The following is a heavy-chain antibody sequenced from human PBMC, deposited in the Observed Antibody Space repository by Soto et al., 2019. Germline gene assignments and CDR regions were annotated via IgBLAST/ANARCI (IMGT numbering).Heavy chain of an antibody. Sequence: PSETLSLTCTVSGGSVSSGSYYWSWIRQPPGKGLEWIGYIYYSGSTNYNPSLKSRVTISVDTSKNQFSLKLSSVTAADTAVYYCASYYYDSSGYYLGFDYWGQGTLVTVSS. V-gene: IGHV4-61*01. CDR1: GGSVSSGSYY. J-gene: IGHJ4*02. D-gene: IGHD3-22*01. CDR3: ASYYYDSSGYYLGFDY. CDR2: IYYSGST.